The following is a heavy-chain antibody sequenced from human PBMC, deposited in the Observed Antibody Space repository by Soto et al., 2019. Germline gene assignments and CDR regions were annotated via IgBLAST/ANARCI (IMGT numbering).Heavy chain of an antibody. V-gene: IGHV4-31*03. J-gene: IGHJ2*01. CDR2: IYFSGST. D-gene: IGHD1-1*01. CDR1: GGYIRSSTYY. Sequence: SETLSLTCTVSGGYIRSSTYYWTWIRHHPGKGLEWVGFIYFSGSTFYNPSLKSRVTISLDPSRNQFSLKLTSVTAVDSAVYYCAREIRNQSGDSHHWYFDLWGRGTQVTVS. CDR3: AREIRNQSGDSHHWYFDL.